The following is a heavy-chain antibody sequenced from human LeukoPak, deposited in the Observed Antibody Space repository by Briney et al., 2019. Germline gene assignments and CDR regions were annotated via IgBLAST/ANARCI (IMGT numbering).Heavy chain of an antibody. V-gene: IGHV3-48*04. D-gene: IGHD3-10*01. CDR1: GFTFSTYS. J-gene: IGHJ4*02. Sequence: PGGSLRLSCAVSGFTFSTYSMNWVRQAPGKGLEWVSYISSRSSTIYYADSVKGRFTISRDNAKNSLYLQMNSLRAEDMALYYCAKGLGFGELNPYYFDYWGQGTLVTVSS. CDR2: ISSRSSTI. CDR3: AKGLGFGELNPYYFDY.